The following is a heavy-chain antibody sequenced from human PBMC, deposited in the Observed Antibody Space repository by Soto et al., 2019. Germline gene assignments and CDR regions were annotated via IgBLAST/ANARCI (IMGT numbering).Heavy chain of an antibody. J-gene: IGHJ5*02. Sequence: QVQLQESGPGLVKPSQTLSLTCTVSGGSISSGDYYWSWIRQHPGKGLEWNGYIYYSGSTYYNPSPKSRVTIAADTSKNQFSLKLSSVTAAYTAVYYCARWWSGSRQGFDPWGQGTLVTVSS. CDR2: IYYSGST. CDR1: GGSISSGDYY. V-gene: IGHV4-31*03. D-gene: IGHD3-3*01. CDR3: ARWWSGSRQGFDP.